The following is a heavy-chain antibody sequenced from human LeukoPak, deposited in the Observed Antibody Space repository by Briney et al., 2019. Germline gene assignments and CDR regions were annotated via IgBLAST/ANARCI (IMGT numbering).Heavy chain of an antibody. Sequence: PSETLSLTCTVSGGSISSGSYFWSWIRQPAGKGLEWIGRIYTSGSTNYNPSLKSRVTISVDTSKNQFSLKLSSVTAADTAVYYCARGNRIQLWYPRAPHKDFDYWGQGTLVTVSS. J-gene: IGHJ4*02. CDR3: ARGNRIQLWYPRAPHKDFDY. CDR1: GGSISSGSYF. V-gene: IGHV4-61*02. CDR2: IYTSGST. D-gene: IGHD5-18*01.